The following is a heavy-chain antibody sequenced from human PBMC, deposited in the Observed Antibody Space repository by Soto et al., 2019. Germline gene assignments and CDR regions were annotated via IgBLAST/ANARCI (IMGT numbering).Heavy chain of an antibody. V-gene: IGHV3-13*01. CDR1: GLAVSIYE. J-gene: IGHJ4*02. CDR3: AREEIGSSGWYNLDY. Sequence: XGSLTLIFAASGLAVSIYETHWVRQATGKGLEWVSAIGTAGDTYYPGSVKGRFTISRENAKNSLYLQMNRLRAGDTAVYYCAREEIGSSGWYNLDYCGQGTLVTVSS. CDR2: IGTAGDT. D-gene: IGHD6-19*01.